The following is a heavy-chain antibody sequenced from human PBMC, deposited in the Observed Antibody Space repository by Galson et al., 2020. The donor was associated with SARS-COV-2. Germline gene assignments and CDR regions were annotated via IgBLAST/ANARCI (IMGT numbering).Heavy chain of an antibody. CDR2: IWSDGSIK. D-gene: IGHD3-10*01. CDR3: ARTLGYYASESHNNYGMDV. V-gene: IGHV3-33*01. Sequence: GGSLRLSCAASAFSFNNYAMHWVRQAPGKGLEWVALIWSDGSIKYYADSVKGRFTISRDNSKNTLHLQMNSLRAEDTAVYYCARTLGYYASESHNNYGMDVWGQGTTVTVSS. CDR1: AFSFNNYA. J-gene: IGHJ6*02.